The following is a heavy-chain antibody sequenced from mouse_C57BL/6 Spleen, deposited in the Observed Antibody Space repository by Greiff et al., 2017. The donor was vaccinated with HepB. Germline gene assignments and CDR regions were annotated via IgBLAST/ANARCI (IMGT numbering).Heavy chain of an antibody. D-gene: IGHD1-1*01. CDR3: AKNSGYGSSYGYFDV. J-gene: IGHJ1*03. V-gene: IGHV2-5*01. CDR2: IWRGGST. Sequence: VMLVESGPGLVQPSQSLSITCTVSGFSLTSYGIHWVRQSPGKGLEWLGVIWRGGSTDYNAAFMSRLSITKDNSKSQVFFKMNSLQADDTAIYYCAKNSGYGSSYGYFDVWGTGTTVTVSS. CDR1: GFSLTSYG.